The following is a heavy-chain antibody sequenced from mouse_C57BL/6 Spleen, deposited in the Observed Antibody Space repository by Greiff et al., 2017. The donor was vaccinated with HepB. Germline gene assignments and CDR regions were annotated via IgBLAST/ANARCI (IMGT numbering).Heavy chain of an antibody. D-gene: IGHD2-12*01. Sequence: VQLQQSGAELVKPGASVKLSCKASGYTFTSYWMQWVKQRPGQGLEWIGEIDPSDSYTNYNQKFKGKATLTVDTSSSTAYMQLSSLTSEDSAVYYCARRYTQLDYWGQGTSVTVSS. CDR2: IDPSDSYT. V-gene: IGHV1-50*01. CDR3: ARRYTQLDY. J-gene: IGHJ4*01. CDR1: GYTFTSYW.